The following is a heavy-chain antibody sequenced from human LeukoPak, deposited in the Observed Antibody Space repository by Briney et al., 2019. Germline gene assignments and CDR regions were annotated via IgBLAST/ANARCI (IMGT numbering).Heavy chain of an antibody. D-gene: IGHD3-16*02. Sequence: GGSLRLSCAASGFTFSSYDMHWVRQAPGKGLEWVAFIRYDGSNKYYADSVKGRFTISRDNAQNTLYLQMNSLRAEDTAVYYCAKGDDYVWGSYRSPDYWGQGTLVTVSS. V-gene: IGHV3-30*02. CDR1: GFTFSSYD. J-gene: IGHJ4*02. CDR2: IRYDGSNK. CDR3: AKGDDYVWGSYRSPDY.